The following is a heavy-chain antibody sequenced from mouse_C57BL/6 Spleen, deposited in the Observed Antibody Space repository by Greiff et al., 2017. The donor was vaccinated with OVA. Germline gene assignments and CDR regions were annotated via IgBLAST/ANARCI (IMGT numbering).Heavy chain of an antibody. CDR2: ISSGGDYI. J-gene: IGHJ4*01. CDR1: GFTLSSYA. CDR3: TPKLHAMDY. D-gene: IGHD1-3*01. V-gene: IGHV5-9-1*02. Sequence: EVQRVESGEGLVQPGGSLKLSCAASGFTLSSYAMSWVRQTPEKRLELVAYISSGGDYIYYADTVKGRFNNSRYNARNNLYLQMSSLKSEDTAMYYCTPKLHAMDYWGQGTSVTVSS.